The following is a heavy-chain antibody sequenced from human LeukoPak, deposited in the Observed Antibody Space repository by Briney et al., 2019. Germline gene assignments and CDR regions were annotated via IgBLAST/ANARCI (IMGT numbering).Heavy chain of an antibody. Sequence: PGGSLRLSCAASGFTFNSFWMYWVRQVPGKGLLWVARINSDGIRTSHADSVQGRFTISRDNAKNSLYLQMNSLRAEDTAVYYCAELGITMIGGVWGKGTTVTISS. J-gene: IGHJ6*04. CDR1: GFTFNSFW. D-gene: IGHD3-10*02. CDR3: AELGITMIGGV. V-gene: IGHV3-74*01. CDR2: INSDGIRT.